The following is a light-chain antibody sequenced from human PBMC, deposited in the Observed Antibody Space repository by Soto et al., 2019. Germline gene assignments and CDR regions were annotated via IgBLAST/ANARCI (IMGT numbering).Light chain of an antibody. J-gene: IGLJ1*01. CDR3: SSYTSTSTYV. CDR1: SSDVGSYHY. Sequence: QSALTQPASVSGSPGQSIAISCTGTSSDVGSYHYVSWYQQHPGKAPKLTIYDVSTRPSGVSDRFSGSKSGNTASLTISGLQAEDEADYYCSSYTSTSTYVFGTGTKLTVL. CDR2: DVS. V-gene: IGLV2-14*01.